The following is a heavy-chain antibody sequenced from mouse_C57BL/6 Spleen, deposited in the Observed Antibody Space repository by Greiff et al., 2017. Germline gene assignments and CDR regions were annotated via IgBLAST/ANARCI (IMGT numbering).Heavy chain of an antibody. D-gene: IGHD2-1*01. Sequence: QVQLKQSGAELVKPGASVKLSCKASGYTFTEYTIHWVKQRSGQGLEWIGWFYPGSGSIKYNEKFKDKATLTADKSSSTVYMELSRLTSEDSAVYFGARHEERVYYGNLYFDYWGQGTTRTVSS. CDR2: FYPGSGSI. CDR1: GYTFTEYT. V-gene: IGHV1-62-2*01. CDR3: ARHEERVYYGNLYFDY. J-gene: IGHJ2*01.